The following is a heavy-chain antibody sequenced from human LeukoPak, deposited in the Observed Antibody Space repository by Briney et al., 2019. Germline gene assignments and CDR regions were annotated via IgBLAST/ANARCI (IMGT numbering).Heavy chain of an antibody. V-gene: IGHV1-2*02. Sequence: ASVKVSCKASGYIFTDYYIHWLRQAPGQGLEWMGWINPNSGGTKYSQKFHDRVTMTSDTSISTAYMELSRLRSDDTAVYYCARDHNWGFFDYWGQGAMVTVSS. CDR1: GYIFTDYY. J-gene: IGHJ4*02. CDR2: INPNSGGT. D-gene: IGHD3-16*01. CDR3: ARDHNWGFFDY.